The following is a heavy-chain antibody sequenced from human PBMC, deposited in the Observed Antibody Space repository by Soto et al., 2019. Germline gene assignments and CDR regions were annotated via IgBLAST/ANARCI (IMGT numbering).Heavy chain of an antibody. CDR1: GGSISSGGYH. CDR3: ARDPAP. CDR2: IYNSGST. Sequence: QVQLQESGPGLVKPSQTLSLTCTVSGGSISSGGYHWSWIRQHPGKGLEWIGYIYNSGSTYYNPSLQSRVTIAADTSTNQFSLKLSSVTAADTAVYYCARDPAPWGQGTLVTVSS. J-gene: IGHJ5*02. V-gene: IGHV4-31*03.